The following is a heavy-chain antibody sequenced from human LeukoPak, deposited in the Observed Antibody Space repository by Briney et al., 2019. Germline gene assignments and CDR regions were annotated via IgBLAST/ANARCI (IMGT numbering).Heavy chain of an antibody. CDR2: ISSTGSTI. D-gene: IGHD4-17*01. V-gene: IGHV3-11*01. CDR3: ARESANDYGDNHAGACLDY. CDR1: GFAFSRYY. J-gene: IGHJ4*02. Sequence: GGSLRLSCAATGFAFSRYYMSWIRQAPGKGLEWVSYISSTGSTIYYADPVKGRFTISRDNAKNSLYLQMNSLRAEDTAVYYCARESANDYGDNHAGACLDYWGQGNLVTVSS.